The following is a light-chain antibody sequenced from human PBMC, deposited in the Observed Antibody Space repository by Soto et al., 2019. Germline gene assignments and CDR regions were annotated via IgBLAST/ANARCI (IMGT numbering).Light chain of an antibody. J-gene: IGKJ2*01. CDR1: QSGSSN. CDR3: QQYNNWQYT. CDR2: GAS. V-gene: IGKV3-15*01. Sequence: EIVMTQSPATLSMSPGVRATLSCRASQSGSSNLAWYQQKPGQAPRLLIYGASTRATGIPARFSGSGSGTEFTLTISSLQSEDFAVYYCQQYNNWQYTFGQGTKLEIK.